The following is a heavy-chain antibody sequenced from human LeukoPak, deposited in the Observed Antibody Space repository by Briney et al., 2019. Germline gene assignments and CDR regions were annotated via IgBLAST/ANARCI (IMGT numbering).Heavy chain of an antibody. J-gene: IGHJ4*02. V-gene: IGHV3-48*02. Sequence: PGGSLRLSCAASGFTFSNYGMNWVRQAPGKGLEWVSYISSSSSPIYYADSVKGRSTISRDNAKNSLYLQMNSLRDEDTAVYYCAGSYGSGSYFDYWGQGTLVTVSS. CDR3: AGSYGSGSYFDY. CDR1: GFTFSNYG. CDR2: ISSSSSPI. D-gene: IGHD3-10*01.